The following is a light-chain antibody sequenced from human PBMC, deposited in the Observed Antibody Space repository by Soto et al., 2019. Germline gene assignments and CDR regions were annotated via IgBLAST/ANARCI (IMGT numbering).Light chain of an antibody. CDR2: GAS. V-gene: IGKV3-20*01. Sequence: IVMTHSPATLFLSPWERATLSFRASQSVNNYLAWYQQRPGQAPRLPIYGASSRATGIPDRFSGSGSGTDFTLTISRLEPEDFAVYYCQQYGSLPLTFGGGTKVDIK. J-gene: IGKJ4*01. CDR3: QQYGSLPLT. CDR1: QSVNNY.